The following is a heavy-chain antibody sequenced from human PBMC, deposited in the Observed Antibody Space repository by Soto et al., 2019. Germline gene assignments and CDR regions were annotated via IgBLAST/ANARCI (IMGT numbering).Heavy chain of an antibody. CDR1: GFTFSTYA. CDR3: AKEYSSSLTYNWFDP. D-gene: IGHD6-13*01. V-gene: IGHV3-23*01. J-gene: IGHJ5*02. Sequence: PGGSLRLSCAASGFTFSTYAMSWVRQAPGKGLEWVSAISGSGGSTYYADSVKGRFTISRDNSKNTLYLQMNSLRAEDTAVYYCAKEYSSSLTYNWFDPWGQGTLVTVSS. CDR2: ISGSGGST.